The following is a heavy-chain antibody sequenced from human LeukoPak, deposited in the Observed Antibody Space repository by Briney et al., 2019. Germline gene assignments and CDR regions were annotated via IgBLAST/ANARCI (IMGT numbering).Heavy chain of an antibody. CDR1: GFTFDDYA. Sequence: PGGSLRLSCAASGFTFDDYAMHWVRQAPGKGLEWVSGISWSGGSIGYADSVKGRFTISRDNAKNSLYLQMSSLRAEDTALYYCTRRAARWQFDLWGRGTLLTVSS. CDR2: ISWSGGSI. CDR3: TRRAARWQFDL. J-gene: IGHJ2*01. D-gene: IGHD5-24*01. V-gene: IGHV3-9*01.